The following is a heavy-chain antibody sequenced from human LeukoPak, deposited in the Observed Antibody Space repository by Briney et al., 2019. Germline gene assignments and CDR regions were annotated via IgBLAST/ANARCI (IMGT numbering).Heavy chain of an antibody. CDR2: INHSGST. CDR1: GGSFSGYY. V-gene: IGHV4-34*01. CDR3: ARRRTYGSGSLDY. D-gene: IGHD3-10*01. Sequence: SETLSLTCAVYGGSFSGYYWSWIRQPPGKGLEWIGEINHSGSTNYNPSITCRVTISVDTSKTQFSLKLSSVTAADTAVYYCARRRTYGSGSLDYWGQGTLVTVSS. J-gene: IGHJ4*02.